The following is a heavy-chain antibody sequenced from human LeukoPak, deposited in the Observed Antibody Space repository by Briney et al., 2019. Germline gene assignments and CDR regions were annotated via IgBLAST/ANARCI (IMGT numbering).Heavy chain of an antibody. CDR1: GGTFSSYA. CDR3: ASCGRSGGSCYLFYFDY. Sequence: SVKVSCKASGGTFSSYAISWVRQAPGQGLEWMGGIIPIFGTANYAQKFQGRVAITADESTSTAYMELSSLRSEDTAVYYCASCGRSGGSCYLFYFDYWGQGTLVTVSS. V-gene: IGHV1-69*13. J-gene: IGHJ4*02. CDR2: IIPIFGTA. D-gene: IGHD2-15*01.